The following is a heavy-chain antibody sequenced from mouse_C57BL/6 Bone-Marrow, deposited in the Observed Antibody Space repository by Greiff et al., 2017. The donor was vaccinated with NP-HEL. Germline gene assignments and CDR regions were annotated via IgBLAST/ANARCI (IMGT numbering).Heavy chain of an antibody. CDR2: ISDGGSYT. V-gene: IGHV5-4*01. Sequence: EVHLEQPGGGLVKPGGSLKLSCAASGYTFSSYAMPWVRQTPEKRLEWVATISDGGSYTYYPDNVKGRFTFPRDNAKNNLYLQMSHLKSEDTAMYYCARGQLRLRKAWFADWGQGTLVTVSA. D-gene: IGHD3-2*02. J-gene: IGHJ3*01. CDR1: GYTFSSYA. CDR3: ARGQLRLRKAWFAD.